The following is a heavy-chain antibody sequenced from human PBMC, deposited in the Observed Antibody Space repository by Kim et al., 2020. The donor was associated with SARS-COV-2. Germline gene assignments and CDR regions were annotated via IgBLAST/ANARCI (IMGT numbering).Heavy chain of an antibody. V-gene: IGHV1-69*01. D-gene: IGHD5-18*01. CDR3: TVDTAMVPPYYFDY. J-gene: IGHJ4*02. Sequence: AQKFQGRVTITADESTSTAYMELSSLRSEDTAVYYCTVDTAMVPPYYFDYWGQGTLVTVSS.